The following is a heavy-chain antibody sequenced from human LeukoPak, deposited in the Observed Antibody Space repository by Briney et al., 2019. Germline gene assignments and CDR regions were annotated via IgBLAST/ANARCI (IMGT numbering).Heavy chain of an antibody. CDR2: VSFDGKKT. CDR3: ARDSSEARSPFSVYRNKYYGMGV. Sequence: PGRSLRLSCAASGFIFNNFAIHWVRQAPGKGLEWVSVVSFDGKKTFYADSVMGRFTISRDSSKSTVFLQMNSLTTEDTAIYYCARDSSEARSPFSVYRNKYYGMGVWGRGTTVTVSS. V-gene: IGHV3-30*04. D-gene: IGHD5/OR15-5a*01. J-gene: IGHJ6*02. CDR1: GFIFNNFA.